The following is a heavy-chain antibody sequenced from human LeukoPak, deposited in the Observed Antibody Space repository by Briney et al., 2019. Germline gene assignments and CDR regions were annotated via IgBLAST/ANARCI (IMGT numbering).Heavy chain of an antibody. CDR3: TRELVVPAAINRYAFDI. CDR1: GFTFGDYA. Sequence: PGGSLRLSCTASGFTFGDYAMSWVRQAPGKGLEWVGFIRSKAYGGTTEYAASVKGRFTISRDDSKSIAYLQMNSLKTEDTAVYYCTRELVVPAAINRYAFDIWGQGTMVTVSS. J-gene: IGHJ3*02. D-gene: IGHD2-2*01. CDR2: IRSKAYGGTT. V-gene: IGHV3-49*04.